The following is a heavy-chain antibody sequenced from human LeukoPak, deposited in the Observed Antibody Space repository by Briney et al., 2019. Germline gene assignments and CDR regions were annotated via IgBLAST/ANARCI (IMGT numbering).Heavy chain of an antibody. CDR2: ISYDGSNK. V-gene: IGHV3-30*04. D-gene: IGHD3-22*01. Sequence: GGSLRLSCAASGFTFSSYAMHWVRQAPGKGLEWVAVISYDGSNKYYADSVKGRFTISRDNSKNTLYLQMNSLRAEDTAVYYRARGGNYYDSSGSNYRLDYWGQGTLVTVSS. CDR1: GFTFSSYA. CDR3: ARGGNYYDSSGSNYRLDY. J-gene: IGHJ4*02.